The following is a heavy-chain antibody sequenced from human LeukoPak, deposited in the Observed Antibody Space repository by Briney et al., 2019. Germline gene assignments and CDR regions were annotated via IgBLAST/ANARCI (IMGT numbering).Heavy chain of an antibody. V-gene: IGHV3-9*01. J-gene: IGHJ5*02. Sequence: GRSLRLSCAASGFTFDDYAMHWVRQAPGKGLEWVSAIHTSGDTCYADSVKGRFTISRDTSKNTLYLQINSLRVEDTAVYYCIVFGDSNHWGQGTLVTVSS. CDR2: IHTSGDT. CDR3: IVFGDSNH. D-gene: IGHD4-17*01. CDR1: GFTFDDYA.